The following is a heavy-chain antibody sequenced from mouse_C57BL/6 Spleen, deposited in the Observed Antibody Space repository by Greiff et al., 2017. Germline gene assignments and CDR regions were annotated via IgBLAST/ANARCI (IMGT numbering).Heavy chain of an antibody. V-gene: IGHV2-2*01. Sequence: QVQLQQSGPGLVQPSQSLSITCTVSGFSLTSYGVHWVRQSPGKGLEWLGVIWSGGSTDYNAAFISRLSISKDNSKSQVFFKMNSLQADDTAIYYCAGIYYGNYLFAYWGQGTLVTVSA. CDR1: GFSLTSYG. CDR3: AGIYYGNYLFAY. D-gene: IGHD2-1*01. J-gene: IGHJ3*01. CDR2: IWSGGST.